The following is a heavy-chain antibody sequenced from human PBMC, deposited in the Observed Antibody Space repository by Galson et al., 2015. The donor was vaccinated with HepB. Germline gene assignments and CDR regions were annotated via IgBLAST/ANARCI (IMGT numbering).Heavy chain of an antibody. CDR3: ARRWYYYGSGNYGSGSFDP. CDR1: GGTFSSYA. CDR2: IIPIFGTA. V-gene: IGHV1-69*13. J-gene: IGHJ5*02. Sequence: SVKVSCKASGGTFSSYAISWVRQAPGQGLEWMGGIIPIFGTANYAQKFQGRVTITADESTSTAYMELSSLRSEDTAVYYCARRWYYYGSGNYGSGSFDPWGQGASVTVSS. D-gene: IGHD3-10*01.